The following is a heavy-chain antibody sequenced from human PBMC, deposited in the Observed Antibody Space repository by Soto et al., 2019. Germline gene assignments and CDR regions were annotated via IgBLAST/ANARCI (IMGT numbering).Heavy chain of an antibody. CDR2: IIAGNGKT. Sequence: ASVKVSCKASGYTFTSYAMHWVRQAPGQRLEWMGWIIAGNGKTKYAQKFQGRVTITADTSTSTAYMELSSLRSEDAAVYYCARDGYYGSGSYQDYYYYGMDVWGQGTTVTVSS. D-gene: IGHD3-10*01. CDR1: GYTFTSYA. V-gene: IGHV1-3*01. CDR3: ARDGYYGSGSYQDYYYYGMDV. J-gene: IGHJ6*02.